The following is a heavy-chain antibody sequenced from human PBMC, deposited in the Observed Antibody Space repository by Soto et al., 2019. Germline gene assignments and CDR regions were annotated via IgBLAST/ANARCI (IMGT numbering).Heavy chain of an antibody. D-gene: IGHD4-4*01. Sequence: GGSLRLSCTASGSTFGNYDMSWVRQAPGKGLEWVSSISNTGAITPYADSVKGRFTISRDNSKNTLFLQMNSLRAEDMAVYYCATHYSTLIDYWGPGTLVTVS. CDR3: ATHYSTLIDY. J-gene: IGHJ4*02. V-gene: IGHV3-23*01. CDR2: ISNTGAIT. CDR1: GSTFGNYD.